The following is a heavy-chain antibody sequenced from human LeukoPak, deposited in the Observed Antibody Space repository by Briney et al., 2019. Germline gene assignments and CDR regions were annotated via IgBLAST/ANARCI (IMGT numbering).Heavy chain of an antibody. CDR1: GGSISSYY. Sequence: SETLSLTCTVSGGSISSYYWSWIRQPPGKGLEWIGYIYYSGSTNYNPSLKSRVTISVDTSKNQFSLKLSSVTAADTAVYYCTRGGYGSGSYLGYWGQGTLVTVSS. CDR2: IYYSGST. CDR3: TRGGYGSGSYLGY. D-gene: IGHD3-10*01. V-gene: IGHV4-59*08. J-gene: IGHJ4*02.